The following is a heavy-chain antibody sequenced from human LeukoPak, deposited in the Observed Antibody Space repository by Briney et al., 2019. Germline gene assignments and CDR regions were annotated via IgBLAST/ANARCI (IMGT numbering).Heavy chain of an antibody. CDR1: GDSVSSNSAA. Sequence: SQTLSLTCAISGDSVSSNSAAWNWIRQSPSRGLEWLGRAYYRSKWYTYYAVSVKSRISINRDTSKNQISLQLNSVTPEDTAVYYCARSTGPIDYWGQGTLVTVSS. V-gene: IGHV6-1*01. D-gene: IGHD1-1*01. J-gene: IGHJ4*02. CDR2: AYYRSKWYT. CDR3: ARSTGPIDY.